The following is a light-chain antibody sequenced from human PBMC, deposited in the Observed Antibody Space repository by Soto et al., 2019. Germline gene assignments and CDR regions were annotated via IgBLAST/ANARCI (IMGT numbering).Light chain of an antibody. CDR1: SSNIGAGYD. CDR2: GNS. Sequence: QSVLTQPPSVSGAPGQRVTISCTGSSSNIGAGYDVHWYQQLPGTAPKLLIYGNSNRPSGVPDRFSGSKSGTSASLAITGLRVEDEADYYCQSYDSSLSAWVFGGGTKLTVL. CDR3: QSYDSSLSAWV. V-gene: IGLV1-40*01. J-gene: IGLJ3*02.